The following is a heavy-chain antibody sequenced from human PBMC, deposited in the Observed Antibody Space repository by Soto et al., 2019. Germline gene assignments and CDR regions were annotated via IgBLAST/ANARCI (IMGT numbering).Heavy chain of an antibody. D-gene: IGHD3-10*01. Sequence: GASVKVSCKASGYTFTSYGISWVRQAPGQGLEWMGWISAYNGNTNYAQKLQGRVTMTTDTSTSTAYMELRSLRSDDTAVYYCAREAGYYYGSGSYYPPYYYYYGMDVWGQGTTVTVSS. V-gene: IGHV1-18*01. J-gene: IGHJ6*02. CDR3: AREAGYYYGSGSYYPPYYYYYGMDV. CDR2: ISAYNGNT. CDR1: GYTFTSYG.